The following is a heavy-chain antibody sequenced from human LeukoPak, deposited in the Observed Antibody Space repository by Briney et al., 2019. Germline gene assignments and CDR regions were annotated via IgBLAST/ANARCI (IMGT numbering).Heavy chain of an antibody. CDR1: GGTFSSYA. V-gene: IGHV1-69*13. D-gene: IGHD3-10*01. Sequence: SVKVSCKASGGTFSSYAISWVRQAPGQGLEWMGGIIPIFGTANYAQKFQGRVTITADESTSTAYMELSSLRSEDTDVYYCARGYYYGSGREDGMDVWGKGTTVTVSS. CDR3: ARGYYYGSGREDGMDV. CDR2: IIPIFGTA. J-gene: IGHJ6*04.